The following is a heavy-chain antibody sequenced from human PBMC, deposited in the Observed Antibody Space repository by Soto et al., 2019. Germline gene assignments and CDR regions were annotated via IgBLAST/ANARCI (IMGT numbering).Heavy chain of an antibody. D-gene: IGHD5-18*01. CDR2: IVVGSGNT. V-gene: IGHV1-58*01. CDR1: GFTFTSSA. J-gene: IGHJ4*02. Sequence: SVKVSCKASGFTFTSSAVQWVRQARGQRLEWIGWIVVGSGNTNYAQKFQERVTITRDMSTSTAYMELSSLRSEDTAVYYCAAETPKRGYSYGTLDYRGQGTLV. CDR3: AAETPKRGYSYGTLDY.